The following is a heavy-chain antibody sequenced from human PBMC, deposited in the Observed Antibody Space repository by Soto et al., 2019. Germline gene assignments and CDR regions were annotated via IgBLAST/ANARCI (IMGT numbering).Heavy chain of an antibody. CDR3: AKEWSDARTREKCGLVDY. V-gene: IGHV3-23*01. J-gene: IGHJ4*02. CDR2: ISSSGGST. D-gene: IGHD2-8*01. Sequence: EVQLLESGGGLVQPGGSLRLSCAASGFTFSSYAMTWVRQAPGKGLEWVSTISSSGGSTYYADSVEGRFTISRDNSTYTLYLQMNSLRAEDTAVYYCAKEWSDARTREKCGLVDYWGQGTLVTVSS. CDR1: GFTFSSYA.